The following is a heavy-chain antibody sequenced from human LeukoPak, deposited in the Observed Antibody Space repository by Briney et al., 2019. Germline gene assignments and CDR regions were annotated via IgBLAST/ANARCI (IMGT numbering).Heavy chain of an antibody. CDR1: GFTFSSYS. D-gene: IGHD3-10*02. CDR2: ISSSSSTI. CDR3: AELGITMIGGV. V-gene: IGHV3-48*04. Sequence: QAGGSLRLSSAAPGFTFSSYSMYWVRQAPGEGLEWVSYISSSSSTIYYADSVKGRFTISRDNAKNSLYLQMNSLRAEDTAVYYCAELGITMIGGVWGKGTTVTISS. J-gene: IGHJ6*04.